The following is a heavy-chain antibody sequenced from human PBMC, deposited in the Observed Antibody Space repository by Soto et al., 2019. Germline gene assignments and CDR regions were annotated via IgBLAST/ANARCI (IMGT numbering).Heavy chain of an antibody. D-gene: IGHD3-3*01. CDR2: VYHTGSI. CDR3: ARDMRVFGGMDV. J-gene: IGHJ6*02. V-gene: IGHV4-4*07. CDR1: GGSTTSYY. Sequence: SETLSLTCTVSGGSTTSYYWSWIRQSAKKGLEWIGRVYHTGSINYNPSFQSRVTLSVDTSKNQVALKLTSVTAADAAIYYCARDMRVFGGMDVWGQGTTVTVSS.